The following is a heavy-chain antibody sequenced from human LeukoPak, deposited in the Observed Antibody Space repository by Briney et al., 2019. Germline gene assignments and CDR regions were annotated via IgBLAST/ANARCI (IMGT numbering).Heavy chain of an antibody. CDR2: INPSGGST. V-gene: IGHV1-46*01. Sequence: ASVKVSCKASGYTFTSYGISWVRQAPGQGLEWMGIINPSGGSTSYAQKFQGRVTMTRDTSTSTVYMELSSLRSEDTAVYYCARDQQLDNLFDYWGQGTLVTVSS. CDR1: GYTFTSYG. D-gene: IGHD6-13*01. CDR3: ARDQQLDNLFDY. J-gene: IGHJ4*02.